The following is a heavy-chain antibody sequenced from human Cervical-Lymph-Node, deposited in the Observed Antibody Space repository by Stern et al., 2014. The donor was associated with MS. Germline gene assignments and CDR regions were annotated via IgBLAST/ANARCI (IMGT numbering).Heavy chain of an antibody. CDR2: IHHRGAH. Sequence: VQLEESGPGLVKPSQTLSLSCTVSGAPVNSGGYYWTWIRQVPGQGLEWIGKIHHRGAHFSHPPLKSRVTISVDTSENQVSLMLSSVTAADTAVYYCAAIGPLMEGAAFDIWGQGTLVTVSS. D-gene: IGHD3-16*01. CDR1: GAPVNSGGYY. J-gene: IGHJ3*02. V-gene: IGHV4-31*03. CDR3: AAIGPLMEGAAFDI.